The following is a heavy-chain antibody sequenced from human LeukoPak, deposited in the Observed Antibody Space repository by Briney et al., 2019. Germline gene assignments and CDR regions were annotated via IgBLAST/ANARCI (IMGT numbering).Heavy chain of an antibody. D-gene: IGHD3-9*01. Sequence: GGSLRLPCAASGFTFSSYWMSWVRQAPGKGPEWVANIKQDGSEKYYVDSVKGRFTISRDNAKNSLYLQMNSLRAEDTAVYYCARDEIALTGYAFSNWGQGTLVTVSS. V-gene: IGHV3-7*03. J-gene: IGHJ4*02. CDR2: IKQDGSEK. CDR3: ARDEIALTGYAFSN. CDR1: GFTFSSYW.